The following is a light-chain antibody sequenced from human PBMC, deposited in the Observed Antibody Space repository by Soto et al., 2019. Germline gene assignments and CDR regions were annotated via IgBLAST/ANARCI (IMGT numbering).Light chain of an antibody. CDR2: YNN. CDR1: DSNIGSNS. J-gene: IGLJ1*01. V-gene: IGLV1-47*02. Sequence: QSVLTPPPSASGTAGQVVTISCSGGDSNIGSNSVYWYQHLPRMAPKLLIYYNNQRPSGVPDRFSGSRSGTSASLAIVVLRSEDEAVYYCAAWEASLSACVFGNGTKLTVL. CDR3: AAWEASLSACV.